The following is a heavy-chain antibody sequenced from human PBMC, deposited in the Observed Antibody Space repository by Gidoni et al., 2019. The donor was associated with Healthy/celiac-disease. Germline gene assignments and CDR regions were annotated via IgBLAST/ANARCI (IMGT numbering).Heavy chain of an antibody. CDR2: IGTDGET. J-gene: IGHJ4*02. CDR3: ARGKGWGFDY. V-gene: IGHV3-13*01. CDR1: GFTFSTYD. Sequence: EVQLVESGGGLVQPGGSLRLSCVASGFTFSTYDMHWVRQATGKVLEWVSAIGTDGETYYPGYVKGRFTISRENAKNSLYLQMNSLRAGETAVYYCARGKGWGFDYWGQGTLVTVSS. D-gene: IGHD3-16*01.